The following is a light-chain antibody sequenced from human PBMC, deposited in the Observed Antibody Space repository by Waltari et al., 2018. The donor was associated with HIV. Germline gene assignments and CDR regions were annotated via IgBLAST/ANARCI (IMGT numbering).Light chain of an antibody. CDR2: DAS. CDR3: QQRSNWPSLT. Sequence: DIVLTQSPATLSLSPGERATLSCRASQSLIYSLAWYQQTPGQTPRLLIYDASNRATGIPARFSGSGSGTDFTLTISSLEPEDFAVYYCQQRSNWPSLTFGGGTKVEIK. CDR1: QSLIYS. J-gene: IGKJ4*01. V-gene: IGKV3-11*01.